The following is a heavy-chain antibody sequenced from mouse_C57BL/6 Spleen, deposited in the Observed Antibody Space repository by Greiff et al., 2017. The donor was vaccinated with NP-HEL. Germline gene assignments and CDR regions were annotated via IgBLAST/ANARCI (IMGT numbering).Heavy chain of an antibody. CDR1: GYTFTSYW. D-gene: IGHD1-1*01. CDR2: IDPNSGGT. V-gene: IGHV1-72*01. Sequence: QVQLKQPGAELVKPGASVKLSCKASGYTFTSYWMHWVKQRPGRGLEWIGRIDPNSGGTKYNEKFKSKATLTVDKPSSTAYMQLSSLTSEDSAVYYCARYGPSYYYGSSLYYFDYWGQGTTLTVSS. CDR3: ARYGPSYYYGSSLYYFDY. J-gene: IGHJ2*01.